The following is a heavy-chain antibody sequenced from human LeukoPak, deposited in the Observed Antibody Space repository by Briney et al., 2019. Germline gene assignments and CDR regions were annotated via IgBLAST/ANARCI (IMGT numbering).Heavy chain of an antibody. Sequence: GGSLRLSCTASGFTFSSYTMSWVRQAPGKGLKWVSTITTGGPNTYYADSVKGRFTVSRDDSKNTLYLQMNSLRAEDTAVYYCAKSGIVVVTDDYWGQGTLVTVSS. D-gene: IGHD3-22*01. CDR1: GFTFSSYT. CDR3: AKSGIVVVTDDY. CDR2: ITTGGPNT. V-gene: IGHV3-23*01. J-gene: IGHJ4*02.